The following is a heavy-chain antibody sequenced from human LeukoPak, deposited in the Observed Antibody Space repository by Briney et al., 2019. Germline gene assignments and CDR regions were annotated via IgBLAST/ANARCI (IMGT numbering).Heavy chain of an antibody. Sequence: SETLSPTCTVSGGSISSDYWTWIRQPPGKGLEWIGNIYYSGNTYYNPSLKSRVTISIGTSKNQFSLKPNSVTAADTAVYYCARRSSASGRMDVWGQGTTVTVSS. J-gene: IGHJ6*02. D-gene: IGHD3-10*01. CDR2: IYYSGNT. CDR3: ARRSSASGRMDV. V-gene: IGHV4-59*08. CDR1: GGSISSDY.